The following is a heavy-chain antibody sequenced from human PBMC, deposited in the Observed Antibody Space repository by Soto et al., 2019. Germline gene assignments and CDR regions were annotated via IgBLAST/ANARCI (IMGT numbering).Heavy chain of an antibody. D-gene: IGHD2-15*01. CDR3: GKVLIGATRHADVDS. CDR2: VYYDEST. Sequence: QVQLQESGPGLLEPLETLSLTCSVSGVSLNSGHYYWVWVRQSPGKGLACIASVYYDESTHYNPSLKSRVTISIDKPRNQFSLTLKSVTAADTAVYYCGKVLIGATRHADVDSWGQGARVTVSS. CDR1: GVSLNSGHYY. J-gene: IGHJ4*02. V-gene: IGHV4-39*01.